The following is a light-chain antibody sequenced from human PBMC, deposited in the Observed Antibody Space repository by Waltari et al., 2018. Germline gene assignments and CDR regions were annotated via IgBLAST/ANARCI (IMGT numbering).Light chain of an antibody. J-gene: IGLJ3*02. V-gene: IGLV3-21*02. Sequence: SYVLSQPPSVSVAPGQTATVTCGGDNVGGKVVHWYQQKPGQAPLLVIYDDYDRPSGIPGRFSASSARDTATLTSSRVVAGDEADYLCQVWDDSSDHPVFGGGTKLTVL. CDR2: DDY. CDR3: QVWDDSSDHPV. CDR1: NVGGKV.